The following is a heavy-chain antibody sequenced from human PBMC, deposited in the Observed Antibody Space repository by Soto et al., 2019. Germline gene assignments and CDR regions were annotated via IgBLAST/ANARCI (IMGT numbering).Heavy chain of an antibody. Sequence: PGGSLRLSCRTSGLTFRTYLMSWVRQAPGKGLEWVSSISGSGGYIYYADSVKGRFTISRDNAKNSLYLQMTSLRDEDTALYYCARDRQSTPWYAADYWGQGSLVTVSS. V-gene: IGHV3-21*01. CDR2: ISGSGGYI. CDR3: ARDRQSTPWYAADY. J-gene: IGHJ4*02. D-gene: IGHD6-13*01. CDR1: GLTFRTYL.